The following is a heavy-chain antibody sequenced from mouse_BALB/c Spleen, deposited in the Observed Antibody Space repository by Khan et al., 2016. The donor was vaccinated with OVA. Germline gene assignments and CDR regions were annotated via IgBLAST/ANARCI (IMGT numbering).Heavy chain of an antibody. CDR2: IRNKANGYTT. Sequence: EVELVEPGGGLVQPGGSLRLSCATSGFTFTDYYMSWVRQPPGKALEWLGFIRNKANGYTTEYSASVKGRFTISRDNSQSVLYLHMNTLRAEDSATYYCTRETVVGVYWYFGVWGAGTTVTVSS. CDR3: TRETVVGVYWYFGV. CDR1: GFTFTDYY. V-gene: IGHV7-3*02. J-gene: IGHJ1*01. D-gene: IGHD1-1*01.